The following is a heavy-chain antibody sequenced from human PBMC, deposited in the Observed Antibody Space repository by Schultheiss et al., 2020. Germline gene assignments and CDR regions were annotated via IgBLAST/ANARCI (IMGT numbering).Heavy chain of an antibody. V-gene: IGHV3-30*18. CDR2: ISYDGSNK. CDR3: AKGSRASVYGGNFDY. CDR1: GFTFSSYG. J-gene: IGHJ4*02. Sequence: GESLKISCAASGFTFSSYGMHWVRQAPGKGLEWVAVISYDGSNKYYADSVKGRFTISRDNSKNTLYLQMNSLRAEDTAVYYCAKGSRASVYGGNFDYWGQGTLVTVSS. D-gene: IGHD4-23*01.